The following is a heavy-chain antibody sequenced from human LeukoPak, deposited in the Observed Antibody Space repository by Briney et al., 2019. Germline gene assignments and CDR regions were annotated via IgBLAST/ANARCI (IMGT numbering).Heavy chain of an antibody. CDR3: AGGEDIVVVPAALGMDV. Sequence: GGSLRLSCAASGFTFSDYYMSWIRQAPGKGLEWVSYISSSGSTIYYADSVKGRFTISRDNAKNSLYLQMNSLRAEDTAVYYCAGGEDIVVVPAALGMDVWGQGTTVTVS. D-gene: IGHD2-2*01. J-gene: IGHJ6*02. CDR2: ISSSGSTI. CDR1: GFTFSDYY. V-gene: IGHV3-11*01.